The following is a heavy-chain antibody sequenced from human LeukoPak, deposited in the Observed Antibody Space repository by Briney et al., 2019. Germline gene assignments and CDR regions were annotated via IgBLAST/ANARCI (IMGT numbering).Heavy chain of an antibody. CDR1: GGSFSGYY. Sequence: SETLSLTCAVYGGSFSGYYWSWIRQPPGKGLEWIGEINHSGSTNYNPSLKSRVTISVDTSKNQFSLKLSSVTAADTAVYYCARGLIQLWSRARVYFDYWGQGTLVTVSS. D-gene: IGHD5-18*01. CDR2: INHSGST. CDR3: ARGLIQLWSRARVYFDY. V-gene: IGHV4-34*01. J-gene: IGHJ4*02.